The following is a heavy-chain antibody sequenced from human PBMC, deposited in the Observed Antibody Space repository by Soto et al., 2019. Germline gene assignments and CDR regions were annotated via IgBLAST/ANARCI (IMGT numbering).Heavy chain of an antibody. Sequence: QVQLVQSGAEVKKPGSSVKVSCKASGGTFTKYGISWVRQAPGQGLEWMGGIIPMSGTPNYAQKFQGRVAMTADESTSTGYMELTSLTSEDTAVYYCAREDIEVLPCAVDNYHFYGMDVWGQGTTVTVSS. D-gene: IGHD2-2*01. CDR3: AREDIEVLPCAVDNYHFYGMDV. CDR2: IIPMSGTP. CDR1: GGTFTKYG. V-gene: IGHV1-69*01. J-gene: IGHJ6*02.